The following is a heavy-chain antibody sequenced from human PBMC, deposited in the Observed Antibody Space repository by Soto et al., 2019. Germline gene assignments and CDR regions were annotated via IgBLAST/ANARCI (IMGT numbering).Heavy chain of an antibody. CDR1: GGTFSSYA. CDR2: IIPIFGTA. V-gene: IGHV1-69*12. CDR3: ARDIVLVPAAPSYYCYYYGMDV. D-gene: IGHD2-2*01. J-gene: IGHJ6*02. Sequence: QVQLVQSGAEVKKPGSSVKVSCKASGGTFSSYAISWVRQAPGQGLEWMGGIIPIFGTANYAQKFQGRVTSTADESKSTAYMELRSLRSEDTAVYYCARDIVLVPAAPSYYCYYYGMDVWGQGTTVTVSS.